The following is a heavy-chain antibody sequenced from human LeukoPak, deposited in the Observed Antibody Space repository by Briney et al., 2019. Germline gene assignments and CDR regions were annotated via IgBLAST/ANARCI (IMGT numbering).Heavy chain of an antibody. D-gene: IGHD1-26*01. CDR3: ARAGRWEGRPHAFDI. CDR2: IYYSGST. CDR1: GGSISSYY. V-gene: IGHV4-59*01. Sequence: PSETLSLTCTVSGGSISSYYWSWIRQPPGKGLEWIGYIYYSGSTNYNPSLKSRVTISVDTSKNQFSLKLSSVTAADTALYYCARAGRWEGRPHAFDIWGQGTMVTVSS. J-gene: IGHJ3*02.